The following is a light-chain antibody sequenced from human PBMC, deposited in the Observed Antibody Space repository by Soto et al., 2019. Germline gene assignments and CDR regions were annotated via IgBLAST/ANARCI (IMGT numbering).Light chain of an antibody. CDR1: SSDVGGYDL. J-gene: IGLJ1*01. V-gene: IGLV2-23*01. CDR3: CSYASHNSYV. CDR2: EGS. Sequence: QSALTQPASVSGSPGQSITISCTGSSSDVGGYDLVSWYQHHPHKAPKLIIYEGSQRPSGVSDRFSGSRSGNTASLTISGLQAEDEADYYRCSYASHNSYVFGTGTKVT.